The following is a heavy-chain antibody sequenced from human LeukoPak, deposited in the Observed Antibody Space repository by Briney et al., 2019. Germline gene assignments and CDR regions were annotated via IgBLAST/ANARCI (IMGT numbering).Heavy chain of an antibody. V-gene: IGHV1-46*01. D-gene: IGHD4-17*01. CDR2: INPSGGST. J-gene: IGHJ6*02. Sequence: ASVKVSCKASGYTFTSYYMHLVRQATGQGLEWMGIINPSGGSTSYAQKFQGRVSMTRDTSTSTVYMELSSLRSEDTAVYYCVRGTHDYGDYGMDVWGQGTTVTVSS. CDR3: VRGTHDYGDYGMDV. CDR1: GYTFTSYY.